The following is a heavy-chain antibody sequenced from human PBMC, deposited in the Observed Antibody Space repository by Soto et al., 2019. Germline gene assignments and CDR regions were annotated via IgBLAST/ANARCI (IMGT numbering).Heavy chain of an antibody. Sequence: GGSLRLSCAASGFTFSSYAMHWVRQAPGKGLEWVAVISYDGSNKYYADSVKGRFTISRDNSKNTLYLQMNSLRAEDTAVYYCARTAMYGVLVDYWGLGTLVTVSS. V-gene: IGHV3-30-3*01. CDR1: GFTFSSYA. CDR2: ISYDGSNK. CDR3: ARTAMYGVLVDY. J-gene: IGHJ4*02. D-gene: IGHD3-10*02.